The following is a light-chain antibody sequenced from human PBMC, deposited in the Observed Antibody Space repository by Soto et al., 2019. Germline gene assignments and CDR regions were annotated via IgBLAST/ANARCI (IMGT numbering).Light chain of an antibody. J-gene: IGLJ1*01. V-gene: IGLV2-8*01. Sequence: QSVLTQPPSASGSPGQSVTISCTGTSSDVGDYNYVSWYQQHPGKAPKLMIYEVSKRPSGVPDRFSGSKSGNTASLTVSGPQAEDEADYYCTSYAGTNNPDVFGTGTKVTVL. CDR3: TSYAGTNNPDV. CDR2: EVS. CDR1: SSDVGDYNY.